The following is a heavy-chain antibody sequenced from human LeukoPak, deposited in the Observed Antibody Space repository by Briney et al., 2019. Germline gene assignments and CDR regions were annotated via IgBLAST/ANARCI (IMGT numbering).Heavy chain of an antibody. CDR3: ARTRFDSSGYYPYYFDY. J-gene: IGHJ4*02. D-gene: IGHD3-22*01. CDR2: IYYTGTT. V-gene: IGHV4-61*05. Sequence: KSSETLSLTCTVSGGSISISSYYWSWIRQPPGKGLEWIGYIYYTGTTNYNPSFKSRVTISVDTSTNQFSLKLNSVTAADTAVYFCARTRFDSSGYYPYYFDYWGQGTLVTVSS. CDR1: GGSISISSYY.